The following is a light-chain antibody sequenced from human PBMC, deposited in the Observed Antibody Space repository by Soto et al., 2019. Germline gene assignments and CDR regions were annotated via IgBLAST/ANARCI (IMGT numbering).Light chain of an antibody. J-gene: IGKJ4*01. CDR1: QDISNF. Sequence: DIQMTQSPSSLSASVGGRVTITCRASQDISNFLAWYQQKPGEPPQLLIYAASTLQSGVPSRFSASGPGTDFTLTVTNLQPEDFATYYCQKYSSAPLTFGGGTKVDIK. CDR3: QKYSSAPLT. V-gene: IGKV1-27*01. CDR2: AAS.